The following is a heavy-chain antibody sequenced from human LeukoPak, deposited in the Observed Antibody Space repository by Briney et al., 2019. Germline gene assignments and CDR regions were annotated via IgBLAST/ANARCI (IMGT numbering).Heavy chain of an antibody. D-gene: IGHD4-17*01. CDR1: GYTFTSYA. J-gene: IGHJ4*02. CDR2: INAGNGNT. CDR3: ARSGGDSFDY. Sequence: VASVKVSCKASGYTFTSYAIHWVRQAPGQRLEWKGWINAGNGNTKYSQKFQGRVTITRDTSASTAYMELSSLKSEDTAVYYCARSGGDSFDYWGQGTLVTVSS. V-gene: IGHV1-3*01.